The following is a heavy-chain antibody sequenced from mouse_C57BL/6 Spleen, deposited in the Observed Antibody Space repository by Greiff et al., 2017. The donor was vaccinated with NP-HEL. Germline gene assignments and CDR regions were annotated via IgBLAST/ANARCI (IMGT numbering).Heavy chain of an antibody. CDR3: ASYGNYWFAD. CDR2: IWSGGST. J-gene: IGHJ3*01. D-gene: IGHD2-1*01. Sequence: QVQLKESGPGLVQPSQSLSITCTVSGFSLTSYGVHWVRQSPGKGLEWLGVIWSGGSTDYNAAFISRLCISTDNSKSHVFFKMNSLQADDTAIYYCASYGNYWFADWGQGTLVTVSA. V-gene: IGHV2-2*01. CDR1: GFSLTSYG.